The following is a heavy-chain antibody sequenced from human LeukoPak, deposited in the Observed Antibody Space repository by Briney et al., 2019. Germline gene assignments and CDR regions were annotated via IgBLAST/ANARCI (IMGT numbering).Heavy chain of an antibody. CDR2: ISSGSGYI. CDR3: ATDSGSSWHKGLDY. J-gene: IGHJ4*02. V-gene: IGHV3-11*06. D-gene: IGHD6-13*01. Sequence: PGGSLRLSCAASGFTFSDHYMSWIRQAPGKGLEWVSSISSGSGYIYYADSVKGRFTISRDNAKNSLYLQMNSLRAEDTAVYYCATDSGSSWHKGLDYWGQGTLVTVSS. CDR1: GFTFSDHY.